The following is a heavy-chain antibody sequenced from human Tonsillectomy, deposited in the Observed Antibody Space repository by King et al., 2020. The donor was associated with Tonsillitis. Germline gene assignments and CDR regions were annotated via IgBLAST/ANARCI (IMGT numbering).Heavy chain of an antibody. CDR3: AREYWGAGDY. J-gene: IGHJ4*02. D-gene: IGHD7-27*01. CDR2: ISPDGTYI. Sequence: VQLVESGGGLIQPGGSLRLFCAASGFAFSTYWMFWVRQGPGKGLEWVSRISPDGTYIRYADSVMGRFTISRDNAKNTLFLQLSSLRAEDTAVYFFAREYWGAGDYWGQGTQVIVSS. V-gene: IGHV3-74*01. CDR1: GFAFSTYW.